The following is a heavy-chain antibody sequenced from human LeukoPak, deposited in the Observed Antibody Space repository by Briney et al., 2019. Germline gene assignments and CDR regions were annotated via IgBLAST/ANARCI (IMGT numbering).Heavy chain of an antibody. J-gene: IGHJ4*02. CDR1: GFTFSSYW. V-gene: IGHV3-7*05. CDR3: ARLTGSYYPY. D-gene: IGHD1-26*01. Sequence: GSLRLSCVASGFTFSSYWMSWVRQAPGKGLEWVANIKQDGSEEYYVDSVKGRFTISRDNAKNSLYLQMNSLRAEDTAVYYCARLTGSYYPYWGQGTLVTVSS. CDR2: IKQDGSEE.